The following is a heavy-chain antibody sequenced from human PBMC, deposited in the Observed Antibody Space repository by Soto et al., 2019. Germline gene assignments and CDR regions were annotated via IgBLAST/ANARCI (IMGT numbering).Heavy chain of an antibody. J-gene: IGHJ4*02. CDR2: IWYDGNNK. CDR3: ARGLHSLFDY. Sequence: QVQLVEAGGGVVQPGGSLRLYCAASGFTFSNYGMHWVRQAPGKGLERVAFIWYDGNNKYYADSVKCRFTISRDNSNNTLYVQMTSLRAEYTAVYYCARGLHSLFDYWGQGTLVSVYS. CDR1: GFTFSNYG. V-gene: IGHV3-33*01. D-gene: IGHD5-12*01.